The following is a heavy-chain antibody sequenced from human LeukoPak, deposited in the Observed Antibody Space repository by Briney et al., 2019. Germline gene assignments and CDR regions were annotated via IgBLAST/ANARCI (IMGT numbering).Heavy chain of an antibody. Sequence: PGGSLRLSCAPSVFTFSNYGMHWVRQPPRKGLEGVACIRYDENNKYYADSVKGRFTISRDNSKNTLYLQINSLRAEDTAVYYCAKEEYSSAWYSDYWGQGTLVTVSS. J-gene: IGHJ4*02. V-gene: IGHV3-30*02. D-gene: IGHD6-19*01. CDR3: AKEEYSSAWYSDY. CDR1: VFTFSNYG. CDR2: IRYDENNK.